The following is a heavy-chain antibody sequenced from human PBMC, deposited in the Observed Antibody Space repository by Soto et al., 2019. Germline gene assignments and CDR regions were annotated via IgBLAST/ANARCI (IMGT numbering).Heavy chain of an antibody. Sequence: SETLSLTCTVSGGSISSYYWSWIRQPAGKGLEWIGRTYTSGSTNYNPSLKSRVTMSVDTSKNQFSLKLSSVTAADTAVYYCARDVAVAGTVGYYYYGMDVWGQGTTVTVS. J-gene: IGHJ6*02. CDR2: TYTSGST. CDR3: ARDVAVAGTVGYYYYGMDV. D-gene: IGHD6-19*01. V-gene: IGHV4-4*07. CDR1: GGSISSYY.